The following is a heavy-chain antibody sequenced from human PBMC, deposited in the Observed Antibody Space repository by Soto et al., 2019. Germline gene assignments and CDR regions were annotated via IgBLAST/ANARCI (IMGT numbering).Heavy chain of an antibody. J-gene: IGHJ3*02. Sequence: ASVKVSCKASGYTFTGYYRHWVRQAPGQGLEWMGWINPNSGGTDYAQKFQGWVTMTRDTSISTAYMELSRLRSDDTAVYYCARGDIVVVTGRYNAFDIWGQGDMVTV. V-gene: IGHV1-2*04. CDR1: GYTFTGYY. D-gene: IGHD2-2*01. CDR3: ARGDIVVVTGRYNAFDI. CDR2: INPNSGGT.